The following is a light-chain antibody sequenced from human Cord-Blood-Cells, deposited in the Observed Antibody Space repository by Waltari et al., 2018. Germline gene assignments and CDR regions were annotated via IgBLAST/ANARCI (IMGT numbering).Light chain of an antibody. CDR2: DVS. V-gene: IGLV2-14*01. CDR1: SRHVGGDNY. Sequence: HSALTQPPSVSGSHGQSITISCAGPSRHVGGDNYLSWYQQHPGKTPKLMIYDVSNRPSGVSNRFSGSKSGNTASLTISGLQAEDEADYYCSSYTSSSTYVFGTGTKVTVL. CDR3: SSYTSSSTYV. J-gene: IGLJ1*01.